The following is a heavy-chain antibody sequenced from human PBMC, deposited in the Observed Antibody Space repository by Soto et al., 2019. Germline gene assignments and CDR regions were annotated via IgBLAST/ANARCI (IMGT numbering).Heavy chain of an antibody. CDR1: GGSISSYY. V-gene: IGHV4-59*08. D-gene: IGHD2-15*01. CDR2: IYYSGST. J-gene: IGHJ4*02. CDR3: ARRYGGSIDY. Sequence: QVQLQESGPGLVKPSETLSLTCTVSGGSISSYYWSWIRQPPGKGLEWIGYIYYSGSTNYNPSLKSQVTISVDTSKNQFSLKLSSVTAADTAVYYCARRYGGSIDYWGQGTLVTVSS.